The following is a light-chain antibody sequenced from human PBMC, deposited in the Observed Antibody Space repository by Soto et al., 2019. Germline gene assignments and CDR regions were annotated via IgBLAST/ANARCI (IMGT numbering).Light chain of an antibody. CDR2: DAS. J-gene: IGKJ4*02. V-gene: IGKV3-20*01. Sequence: VLTQSPGTLSVSPEDRATLSCRASQTVRNNYLAWYQQKPGRAPRLLIYDASSRATGIPDRFSGGRSGTDFTLTISSLEPEDFAVYYCQQFSSYPLTFGGGTKVDIK. CDR1: QTVRNNY. CDR3: QQFSSYPLT.